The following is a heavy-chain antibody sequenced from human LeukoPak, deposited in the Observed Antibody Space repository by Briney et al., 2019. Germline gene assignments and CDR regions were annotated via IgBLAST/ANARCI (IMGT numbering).Heavy chain of an antibody. CDR2: ISSSSSTI. J-gene: IGHJ4*02. CDR1: GFTFSSYS. D-gene: IGHD3-22*01. V-gene: IGHV3-48*04. CDR3: ARDRGYYDSSGYYYTPPGFDY. Sequence: GGSLRLSCAASGFTFSSYSMNCVREAPGKGLEGVSYISSSSSTIYYADSVKGRFTISRDNAKNSLYLQMNSLRAEDTAVYYCARDRGYYDSSGYYYTPPGFDYWGQGTLVTVSS.